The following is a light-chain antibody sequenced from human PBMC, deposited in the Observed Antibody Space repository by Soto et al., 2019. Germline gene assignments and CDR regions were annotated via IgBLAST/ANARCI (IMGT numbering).Light chain of an antibody. CDR1: NIGSKS. V-gene: IGLV3-21*02. Sequence: SYVLTQPPSVSVAPGQTATLTCGGNNIGSKSVHWYQQKPGQAPVVVVYDDSVRPSGIPDRFSGSNSGNTATLTISRVEAGDEADYYCQVWDFSSDHVLFGGGTKVTVL. CDR2: DDS. J-gene: IGLJ3*02. CDR3: QVWDFSSDHVL.